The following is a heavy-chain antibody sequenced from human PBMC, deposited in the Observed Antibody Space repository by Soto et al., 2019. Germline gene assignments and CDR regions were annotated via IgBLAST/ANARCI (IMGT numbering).Heavy chain of an antibody. CDR1: GGSISSSNW. J-gene: IGHJ5*02. Sequence: QVQLQESGPGLVKPSGTLSLTCAVSGGSISSSNWWSWVRQPPGKGLEWIGEIYHSGSTNYNPSLRSRVTISVDKSKNQFSLKLSSVTAADTAVYYCARRITMIVVDKTGPGWFDPWGQGTLVTVSS. V-gene: IGHV4-4*02. CDR3: ARRITMIVVDKTGPGWFDP. D-gene: IGHD3-22*01. CDR2: IYHSGST.